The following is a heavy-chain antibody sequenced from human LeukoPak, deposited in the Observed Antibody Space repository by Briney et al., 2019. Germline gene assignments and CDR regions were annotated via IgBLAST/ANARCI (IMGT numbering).Heavy chain of an antibody. V-gene: IGHV4-4*09. Sequence: SETLSLTCTVSGGSIIGHYWSWIRQSPGKELGWIAYIYSHENTNYSPSLNGRATISEDTSKNQVSLKVRSVTTADTAVYYCARQTPYNGNHYFDYWGQGILDTVSS. CDR2: IYSHENT. CDR1: GGSIIGHY. D-gene: IGHD1-14*01. J-gene: IGHJ4*02. CDR3: ARQTPYNGNHYFDY.